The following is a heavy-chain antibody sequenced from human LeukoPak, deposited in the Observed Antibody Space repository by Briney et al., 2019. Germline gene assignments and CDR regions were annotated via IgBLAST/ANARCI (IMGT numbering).Heavy chain of an antibody. CDR1: GGSISSYY. D-gene: IGHD3-10*01. CDR2: IYTSGST. V-gene: IGHV4-4*07. CDR3: ARMIKGFGSSRANWFDP. Sequence: SETLSLTCTVSGGSISSYYWSWIRQPAGKGLEWIGRIYTSGSTNYNPSLKSRVTISVDTSKNQFSLKLSSVTAADTAVYYCARMIKGFGSSRANWFDPWGQGTLVTVSS. J-gene: IGHJ5*02.